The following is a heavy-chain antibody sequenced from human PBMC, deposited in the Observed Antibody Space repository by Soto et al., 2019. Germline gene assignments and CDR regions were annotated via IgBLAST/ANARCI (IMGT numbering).Heavy chain of an antibody. CDR1: GYTFTSYG. V-gene: IGHV1-18*04. J-gene: IGHJ4*02. CDR2: ISAYNGNT. D-gene: IGHD1-26*01. Sequence: ASVKVSCKASGYTFTSYGISWVRQAPGQGLEWMGWISAYNGNTNYAQKFQGRVTMTTDTSTTTAYMELRSLRCDDTAVYYCARDRGAGYIDYWGQGALVTVSS. CDR3: ARDRGAGYIDY.